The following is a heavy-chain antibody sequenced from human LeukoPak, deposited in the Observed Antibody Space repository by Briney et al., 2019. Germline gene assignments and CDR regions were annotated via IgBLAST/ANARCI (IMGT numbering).Heavy chain of an antibody. J-gene: IGHJ4*02. V-gene: IGHV3-48*03. Sequence: GGSLRLSCAASGFTFSSYEMNWVRQAPGKGLEWVSYISSSGSTIYYADSVKGRFTISRDNAKNSLYLQMNSLRAEDTAAYYCAREGYSGSYYEWGQGTLVTVSS. CDR3: AREGYSGSYYE. D-gene: IGHD1-26*01. CDR2: ISSSGSTI. CDR1: GFTFSSYE.